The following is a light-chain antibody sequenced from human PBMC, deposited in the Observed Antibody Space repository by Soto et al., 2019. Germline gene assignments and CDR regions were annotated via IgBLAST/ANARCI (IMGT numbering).Light chain of an antibody. CDR3: SSYAGSNNPYV. J-gene: IGLJ1*01. CDR2: EVS. Sequence: QSALTQPASVTGSPGQSITISCTGTSSDVGGYNRVSWYQQYPGTAPKLMIYEVSKRPSGVPDRFSGSKSGNTASLTVSGLQAEDEADYYCSSYAGSNNPYVFGTGTKLTVL. V-gene: IGLV2-8*01. CDR1: SSDVGGYNR.